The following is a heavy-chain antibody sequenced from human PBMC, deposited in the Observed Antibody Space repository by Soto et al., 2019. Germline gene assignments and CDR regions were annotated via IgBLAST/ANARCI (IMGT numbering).Heavy chain of an antibody. CDR3: ARAGMDFWSGYPTDDAFDI. CDR2: ISSSSSTI. D-gene: IGHD3-3*01. Sequence: DVQLVESGGGLVQPGGSLRLSCAASGFTFSSYSMNWVRQAPGKGLEWVSYISSSSSTIYYADSVKGRFTISRDNAKNSLYLQMNSLRDEDTAVYYCARAGMDFWSGYPTDDAFDIWGQGTMVTVSS. V-gene: IGHV3-48*02. J-gene: IGHJ3*02. CDR1: GFTFSSYS.